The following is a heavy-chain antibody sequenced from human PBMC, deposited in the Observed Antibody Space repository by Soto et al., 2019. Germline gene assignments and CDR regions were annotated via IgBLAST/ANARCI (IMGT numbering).Heavy chain of an antibody. CDR2: INPLLGAT. J-gene: IGHJ4*02. V-gene: IGHV1-69*11. Sequence: QVQLVQSGAEVKNPGSSVKVSCNPSGGTFSSYGISWVRQGPGHGLQWMGGINPLLGATTYAEKFQGRLTMTADDSRSTVYTELNDRGSEDTAVSFCAKVRGGVGSGWGQGTLVTVSS. CDR1: GGTFSSYG. D-gene: IGHD6-25*01. CDR3: AKVRGGVGSG.